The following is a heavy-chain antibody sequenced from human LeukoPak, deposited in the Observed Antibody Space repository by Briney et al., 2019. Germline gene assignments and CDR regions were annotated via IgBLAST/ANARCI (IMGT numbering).Heavy chain of an antibody. CDR2: ISGSAVDT. D-gene: IGHD3-10*01. J-gene: IGHJ4*02. CDR3: AKDSMVRGVIIPI. Sequence: GGSLRLSCAASRFTFSSYAMSWVCQAPGKGLEWVSAISGSAVDTWYADSVKGRFTISRDNSKDTLYLQMNSLRAEDTAVYYCAKDSMVRGVIIPIWGQGTLVTVSS. CDR1: RFTFSSYA. V-gene: IGHV3-23*01.